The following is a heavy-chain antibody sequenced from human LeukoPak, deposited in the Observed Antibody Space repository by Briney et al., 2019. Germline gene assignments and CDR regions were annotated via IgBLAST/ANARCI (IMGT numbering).Heavy chain of an antibody. CDR2: VSAADSAI. V-gene: IGHV5-51*01. D-gene: IGHD6-13*01. CDR1: GSTFSDLW. CDR3: ARPRLRTSYSSSWTAPSCFDY. Sequence: GESLKVCCQASGSTFSDLWICCGRQMPGQGVEWMGSVSAADSAIRYSPSFQGQVTISADKSIITAYLQWSSLKASDTAMYYCARPRLRTSYSSSWTAPSCFDYWGQGTLVSVSS. J-gene: IGHJ4*02.